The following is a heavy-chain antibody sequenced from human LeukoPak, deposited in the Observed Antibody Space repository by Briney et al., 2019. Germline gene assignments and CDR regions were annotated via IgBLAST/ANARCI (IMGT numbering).Heavy chain of an antibody. CDR3: ARVTVVVPWEYYYYMDV. J-gene: IGHJ6*03. Sequence: SETLSLTCTVSGGSISSYYWSWIRQPPGKGLEWIGYIYYSGSTNYNPSLKSRVTISVDTSKNQFSLELSSVTAADTAVYYCARVTVVVPWEYYYYMDVWGKGTTVTVSS. V-gene: IGHV4-59*12. CDR2: IYYSGST. CDR1: GGSISSYY. D-gene: IGHD2-2*01.